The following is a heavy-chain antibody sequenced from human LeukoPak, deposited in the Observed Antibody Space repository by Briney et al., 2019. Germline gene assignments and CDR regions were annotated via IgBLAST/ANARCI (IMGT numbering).Heavy chain of an antibody. CDR1: GGTFSSYA. Sequence: GASVKVSCKASGGTFSSYAISWVRQAPGEGLEWMGGIIPIFGTANYAQKFQGRVTITADESTSTAYMELSSLRSEDTAVYYCARDPTNIHTTGSTYDAIDIWGQGTMVTVSS. V-gene: IGHV1-69*13. J-gene: IGHJ3*02. CDR2: IIPIFGTA. D-gene: IGHD1-1*01. CDR3: ARDPTNIHTTGSTYDAIDI.